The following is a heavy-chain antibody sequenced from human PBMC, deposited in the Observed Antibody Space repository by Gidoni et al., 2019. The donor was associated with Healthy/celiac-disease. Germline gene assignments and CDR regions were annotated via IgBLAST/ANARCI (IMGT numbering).Heavy chain of an antibody. D-gene: IGHD6-13*01. J-gene: IGHJ4*02. V-gene: IGHV3-30*07. CDR3: ARDPHIAAAGPFDY. Sequence: RDNSKNTLYLQMNSLRAEDTAVYYCARDPHIAAAGPFDYWGQGTLVTVSS.